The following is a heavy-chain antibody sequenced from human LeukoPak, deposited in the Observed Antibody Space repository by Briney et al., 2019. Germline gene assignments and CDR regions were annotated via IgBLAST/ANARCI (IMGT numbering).Heavy chain of an antibody. D-gene: IGHD2-15*01. CDR3: AKDTSAWWYHRAYMDV. V-gene: IGHV3-23*01. Sequence: GGSLRLSCAASGFTFSNYAMSWVRQAPGRGMEWVSAISGRGDKTYHADSVKGRFTISRDNSRNTLSLQVNSLRAEDTAVYYCAKDTSAWWYHRAYMDVWGKGTTVTVSS. J-gene: IGHJ6*03. CDR1: GFTFSNYA. CDR2: ISGRGDKT.